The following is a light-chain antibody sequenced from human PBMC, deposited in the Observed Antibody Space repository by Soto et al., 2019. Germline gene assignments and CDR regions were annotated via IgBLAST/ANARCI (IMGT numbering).Light chain of an antibody. CDR1: SSDVGGYNY. J-gene: IGLJ1*01. CDR3: SSYTSSSTLV. Sequence: QSALTQPASVSGSPGQSITISCTGTSSDVGGYNYVSWYQQHLGKAPKLMIYDVSNRPSGVSNRFSGSKSGNTVSLTISGLQAEDEADYYCSSYTSSSTLVFGTGTKVTVL. V-gene: IGLV2-14*01. CDR2: DVS.